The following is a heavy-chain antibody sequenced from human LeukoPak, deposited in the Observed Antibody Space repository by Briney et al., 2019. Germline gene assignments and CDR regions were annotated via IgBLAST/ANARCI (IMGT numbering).Heavy chain of an antibody. CDR1: GFTFSNSW. Sequence: GGSLRLSCAASGFTFSNSWMSWVRQAPGKGLEWVATIKPDGSAQYYVDSVKGRFTISRDNAKNSLFLQINSLRAEDTAVYYCARAYYYDSSGYYHPDYWGQGTLVTVSS. CDR2: IKPDGSAQ. D-gene: IGHD3-22*01. CDR3: ARAYYYDSSGYYHPDY. J-gene: IGHJ4*02. V-gene: IGHV3-7*01.